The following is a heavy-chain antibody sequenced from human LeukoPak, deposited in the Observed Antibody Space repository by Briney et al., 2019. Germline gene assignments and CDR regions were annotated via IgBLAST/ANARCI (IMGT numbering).Heavy chain of an antibody. J-gene: IGHJ6*02. CDR2: ISYDGSNK. D-gene: IGHD6-19*01. CDR3: ARMGVAGINHYYGMDV. Sequence: GSLRLSCAASGFTFSSYAMHWVRQAPGKGLEWVAVISYDGSNKYYADSVKGRFTISRDNSKNTLYLQMNSLRAEDTAVYYCARMGVAGINHYYGMDVWGQGTTVTVSS. CDR1: GFTFSSYA. V-gene: IGHV3-30-3*01.